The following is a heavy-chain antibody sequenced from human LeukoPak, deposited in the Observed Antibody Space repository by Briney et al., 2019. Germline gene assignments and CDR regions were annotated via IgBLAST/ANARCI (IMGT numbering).Heavy chain of an antibody. D-gene: IGHD3-22*01. CDR1: GFTFSSYA. J-gene: IGHJ4*02. V-gene: IGHV3-23*01. CDR2: ISGSGGST. CDR3: AKTALTYYYDSSGYYMDPWFDY. Sequence: PGGSLRLSCAASGFTFSSYAMSWVRQAPGKGLEWVSAISGSGGSTYYADSVKGRFTISRDNSKNTLYLQMNSLRAEDTAVYYCAKTALTYYYDSSGYYMDPWFDYWGQGTLVTVSS.